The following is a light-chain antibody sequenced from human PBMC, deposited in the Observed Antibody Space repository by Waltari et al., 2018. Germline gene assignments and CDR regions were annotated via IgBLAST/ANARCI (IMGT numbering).Light chain of an antibody. V-gene: IGKV1-5*03. J-gene: IGKJ2*01. CDR1: QGIRKF. CDR3: LQYDSYSYT. Sequence: DIQMTQSPSSLSASIGDRVIITCQASQGIRKFLSWVQQKPGNVPKVLIYEASSLESGVPSRFSGSGSGTEFTLTVSSLQPDDFATYYCLQYDSYSYTLGQGTKLEIK. CDR2: EAS.